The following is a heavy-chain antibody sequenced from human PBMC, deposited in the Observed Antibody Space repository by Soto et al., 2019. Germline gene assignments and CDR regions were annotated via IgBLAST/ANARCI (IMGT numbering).Heavy chain of an antibody. V-gene: IGHV1-8*01. CDR2: MNPDSGNT. J-gene: IGHJ6*03. CDR3: AREAASNPSFYYHYMDF. Sequence: ASVKVSCKASGYTFSNYNINWVRQASGQGLEWMGWMNPDSGNTGYAEKFQGRVTMTRNSSISTAYMELSGLRSEDTAVYYCAREAASNPSFYYHYMDFGGKGTTVTVSS. D-gene: IGHD3-10*01. CDR1: GYTFSNYN.